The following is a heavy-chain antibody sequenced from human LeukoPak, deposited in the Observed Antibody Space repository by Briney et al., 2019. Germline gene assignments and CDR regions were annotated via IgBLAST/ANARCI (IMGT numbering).Heavy chain of an antibody. J-gene: IGHJ4*02. CDR1: GFTFSSYA. CDR2: ISYDGSNK. V-gene: IGHV3-30-3*01. CDR3: ARPDKLEGSFFDY. D-gene: IGHD1-1*01. Sequence: PGGSLRLSCAASGFTFSSYAMHWVRQAPGKGLEWVAVISYDGSNKYYADSVKGRFTISRDNSKNTLYLQMNSLRAEDTAVYYCARPDKLEGSFFDYWGQGTLVTVSS.